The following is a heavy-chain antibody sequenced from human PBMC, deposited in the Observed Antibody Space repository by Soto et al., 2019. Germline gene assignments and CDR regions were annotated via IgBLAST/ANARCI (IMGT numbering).Heavy chain of an antibody. V-gene: IGHV4-59*01. CDR1: GGSISSYY. J-gene: IGHJ6*03. Sequence: PSETMSLTCTVSGGSISSYYGSWIRQHPGKGLEWIGYIYYSGSTNYNPSLKSRVTISVDTSKNQFSLKLSSVTAADTAVYYCASTYYDFWSGYYNYYYYMDVWDKGTTVTVSS. D-gene: IGHD3-3*01. CDR3: ASTYYDFWSGYYNYYYYMDV. CDR2: IYYSGST.